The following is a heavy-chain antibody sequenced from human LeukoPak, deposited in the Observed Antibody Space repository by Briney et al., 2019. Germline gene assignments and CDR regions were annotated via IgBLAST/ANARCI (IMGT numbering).Heavy chain of an antibody. Sequence: GGSLRLSCAASGFAFSSYWMHWVRQAPGKGLEWVSAISGSGGSTYYADSVKGRFTISRDNSKNTLYLQMNSLRAEDTAVYYCAELSYIAAAAPHFDYWGQGTLVTVSS. V-gene: IGHV3-23*01. J-gene: IGHJ4*02. CDR3: AELSYIAAAAPHFDY. D-gene: IGHD6-13*01. CDR1: GFAFSSYW. CDR2: ISGSGGST.